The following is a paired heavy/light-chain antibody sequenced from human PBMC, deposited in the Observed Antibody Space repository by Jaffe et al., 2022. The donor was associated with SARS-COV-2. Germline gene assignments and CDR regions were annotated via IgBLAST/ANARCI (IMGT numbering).Heavy chain of an antibody. V-gene: IGHV2-5*02. D-gene: IGHD3-10*01. J-gene: IGHJ3*02. CDR1: GLSLSATGVG. CDR3: AHGYGSGIWAYDI. CDR2: IYWDDDK. Sequence: QITLKESGPTLVKPTQTLTLTCTFSGLSLSATGVGVGWIRQPPGKALEWLALIYWDDDKFYSPSLKSRLTITKDTSKNQVALTMTNMDPVDTATYYCAHGYGSGIWAYDIWGQGTMVTVSS.
Light chain of an antibody. CDR3: QQYYSTPHT. Sequence: DIVMTQSPDSLAVSLGERATINCKSSQSVLYSSNNQTYLAWYQQKPGQPPKLLIYWASTRESGVPDRFSGSGSGTDFTLTISSLQAEDVAVYWCQQYYSTPHTFGQGTKLEIK. J-gene: IGKJ2*01. V-gene: IGKV4-1*01. CDR1: QSVLYSSNNQTY. CDR2: WAS.